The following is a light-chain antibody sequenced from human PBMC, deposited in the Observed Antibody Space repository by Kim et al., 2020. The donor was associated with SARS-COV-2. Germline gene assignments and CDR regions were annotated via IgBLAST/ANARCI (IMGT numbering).Light chain of an antibody. V-gene: IGKV2-30*01. CDR3: MRGTNWPYT. J-gene: IGKJ2*01. Sequence: DVLMTQSPLSLPVTLGQPASISCRSSQSPLYGDGNTYLSWFQQRPGQSPRRLIYKVSNQDSWVPDRFSGSGSGTDFTLKFSRGEAEDVWIYYCMRGTNWPYTCGHGTKLEI. CDR2: KVS. CDR1: QSPLYGDGNTY.